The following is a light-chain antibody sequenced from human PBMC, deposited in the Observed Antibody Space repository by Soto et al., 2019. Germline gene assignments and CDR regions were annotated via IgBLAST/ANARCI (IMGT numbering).Light chain of an antibody. CDR1: SSDVGAYNY. CDR2: EVN. V-gene: IGLV2-14*01. CDR3: SSWDSSLSAYV. J-gene: IGLJ1*01. Sequence: QSVLTQPASVSGSPGQSITISCTGTSSDVGAYNYVSWYQQYPGKAPKLMIYEVNNRPSGSSNRFSGSKSGNTASLTISGLQAEDEAEYYCSSWDSSLSAYVFGTGTKVTVL.